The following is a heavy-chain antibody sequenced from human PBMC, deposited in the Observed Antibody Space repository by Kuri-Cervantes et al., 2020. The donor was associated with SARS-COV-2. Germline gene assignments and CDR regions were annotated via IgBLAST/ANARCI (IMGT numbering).Heavy chain of an antibody. Sequence: GGSLRLSCQGSGYSFTSYWIGWVRQMPGKGLEWMGIIYPGDSDTRYSPSFQGQVTISADKSISTACLQWSSLKASDTAMYYCARTFSSPNAFDIWGQGTMVTVSS. J-gene: IGHJ3*02. CDR2: IYPGDSDT. V-gene: IGHV5-51*01. D-gene: IGHD6-13*01. CDR3: ARTFSSPNAFDI. CDR1: GYSFTSYW.